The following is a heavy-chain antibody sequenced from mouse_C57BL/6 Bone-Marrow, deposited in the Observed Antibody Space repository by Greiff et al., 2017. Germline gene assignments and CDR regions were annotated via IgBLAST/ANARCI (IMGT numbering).Heavy chain of an antibody. J-gene: IGHJ3*01. Sequence: QVQLQQPGAELVMPGASVKLSCKASGYTFTSYWMHWVKQRPGQGLEWIGEIDPSDSYTNYNQKFKGKSTLTVDKSSSTAYMQLSSLTSEDSAVYYGARGGDGNSWFAYWGQGTLVTVSA. V-gene: IGHV1-69*01. CDR3: ARGGDGNSWFAY. CDR2: IDPSDSYT. D-gene: IGHD2-1*01. CDR1: GYTFTSYW.